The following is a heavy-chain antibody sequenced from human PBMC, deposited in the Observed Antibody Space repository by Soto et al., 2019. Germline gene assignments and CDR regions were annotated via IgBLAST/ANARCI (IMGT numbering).Heavy chain of an antibody. V-gene: IGHV1-3*01. D-gene: IGHD3-22*01. CDR3: ARETYYYDSSGYYPSYYGMDV. CDR2: INAGNGNT. J-gene: IGHJ6*02. Sequence: ASVKVSCKASGYTFTSYAMHWVRQAPGQRLEWMGWINAGNGNTKYSQKFQGRVTITRDTSASTAYMELSSLRSEDTAVYYCARETYYYDSSGYYPSYYGMDVWGQGTTVTVPS. CDR1: GYTFTSYA.